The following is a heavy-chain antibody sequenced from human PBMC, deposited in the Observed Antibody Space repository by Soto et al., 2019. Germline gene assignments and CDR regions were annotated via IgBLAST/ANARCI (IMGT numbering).Heavy chain of an antibody. CDR1: GFTFSSYG. V-gene: IGHV3-33*01. D-gene: IGHD3-10*01. Sequence: QVQLVESGGGVVQPGRSLRLSCAASGFTFSSYGMHWVRQAPGKGLEWVAVIWYDGSNKYYADSVKGRFTISRDNSKNTLYLKINSLRAEDTVVYYCARGVRGVDWFAPWGRGTRVTVPS. J-gene: IGHJ5*02. CDR2: IWYDGSNK. CDR3: ARGVRGVDWFAP.